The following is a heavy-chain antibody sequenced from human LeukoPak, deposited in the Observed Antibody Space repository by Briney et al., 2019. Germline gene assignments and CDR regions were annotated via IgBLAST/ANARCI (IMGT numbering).Heavy chain of an antibody. CDR1: GYTFTSYD. CDR2: MNPNSGNT. Sequence: ASVKVSCKASGYTFTSYDINWARQATGQGLEWMGWMNPNSGNTGYAQKFQGRVTMTRNTSISTAYMELSSLRSEDTAVYYCARGVLVYDFWSGSRPNLDYWGQGTLVTVSS. CDR3: ARGVLVYDFWSGSRPNLDY. J-gene: IGHJ4*02. D-gene: IGHD3-3*01. V-gene: IGHV1-8*01.